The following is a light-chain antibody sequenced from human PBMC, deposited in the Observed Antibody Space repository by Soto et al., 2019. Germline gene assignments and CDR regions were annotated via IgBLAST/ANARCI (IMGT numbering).Light chain of an antibody. J-gene: IGLJ1*01. CDR3: SSYAGSNAYV. CDR2: EVS. V-gene: IGLV2-8*01. Sequence: QSVLTQPPSASGSPGQSVTISCTGTSSDVGGYNYVSWYQQHPGKAPKLMIYEVSKRPSGVPDRFSGSKSGNTASLTVSGLQAEDEADYYCSSYAGSNAYVFGTGTKLTFL. CDR1: SSDVGGYNY.